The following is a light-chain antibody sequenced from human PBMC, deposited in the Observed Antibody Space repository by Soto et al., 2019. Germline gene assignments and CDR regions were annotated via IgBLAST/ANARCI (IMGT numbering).Light chain of an antibody. Sequence: QSALTQPRSVSGSPGQSVTISCTGTSSDVGGYKYVSWYQQHPAKAPKLIIFDVSKRPSGVPNRFSGSKSGNTASLTISGLRAEDEADYYCCSYVGRNTYVFGTGTKLTVL. CDR2: DVS. V-gene: IGLV2-11*01. CDR3: CSYVGRNTYV. CDR1: SSDVGGYKY. J-gene: IGLJ1*01.